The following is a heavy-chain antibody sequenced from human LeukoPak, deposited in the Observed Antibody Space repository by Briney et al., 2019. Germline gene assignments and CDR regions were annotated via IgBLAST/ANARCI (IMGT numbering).Heavy chain of an antibody. CDR1: GGSFSGYY. CDR2: INHSGST. D-gene: IGHD6-19*01. J-gene: IGHJ4*02. CDR3: ARGARLARYSSGWFFY. Sequence: SETLSLTCAVYGGSFSGYYWSWIRQPPGKGLEWIGEINHSGSTNYNPSLKSRVTISVDTSKNQFSLKLSSVTAADTAVYYCARGARLARYSSGWFFYWGQGTLVTVSS. V-gene: IGHV4-34*01.